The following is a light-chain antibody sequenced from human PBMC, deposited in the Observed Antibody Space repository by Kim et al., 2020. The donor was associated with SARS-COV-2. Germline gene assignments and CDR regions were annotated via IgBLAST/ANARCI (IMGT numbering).Light chain of an antibody. CDR2: QDS. CDR3: QAWDSSTYV. J-gene: IGLJ1*01. Sequence: SSSLPPPPSLSVSPGQTASITCSGDKLGDKYACWYQQKPGQSPVLVIYQDSKRPSGIPERFSGSNSGNTATLTISGTQAMDEADYYCQAWDSSTYVFGTGTRVTVL. V-gene: IGLV3-1*01. CDR1: KLGDKY.